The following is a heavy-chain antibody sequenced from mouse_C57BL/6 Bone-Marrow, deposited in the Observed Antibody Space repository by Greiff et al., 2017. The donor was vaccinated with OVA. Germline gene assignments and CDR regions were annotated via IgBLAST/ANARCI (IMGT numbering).Heavy chain of an antibody. CDR1: GYTFTSYW. D-gene: IGHD4-1*01. V-gene: IGHV1-69*01. Sequence: VQLQQPGAELVMPGASVKLSCKASGYTFTSYWMHGGKLRPGQGLEWIGEVDLSDSYTNYNQKYKGKSTLAVDKSSSADSMQLSSLTSEDSAVYDGARRGAGGDYWGQGTTLTVSS. CDR2: VDLSDSYT. J-gene: IGHJ2*01. CDR3: ARRGAGGDY.